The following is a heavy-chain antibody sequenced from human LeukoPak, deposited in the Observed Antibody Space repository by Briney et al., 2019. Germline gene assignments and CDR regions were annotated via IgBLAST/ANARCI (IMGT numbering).Heavy chain of an antibody. V-gene: IGHV4-34*01. D-gene: IGHD3-10*01. CDR1: GGSFSGYY. CDR2: INHSGST. J-gene: IGHJ5*02. Sequence: PSETLSLTCAVYGGSFSGYYWSWIRQPPGKGLEWIGEINHSGSTNYNPSLKSRVTISVDTSKNQFSLKLSSVTAADTAVYYCARGGGITYYYGSGSYHWFDPWGQGTLVTVSS. CDR3: ARGGGITYYYGSGSYHWFDP.